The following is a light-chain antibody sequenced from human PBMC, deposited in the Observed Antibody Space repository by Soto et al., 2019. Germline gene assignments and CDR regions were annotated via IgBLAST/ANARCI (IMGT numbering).Light chain of an antibody. Sequence: QSVLTQPPSASGTPGQRVTISCSGSSSNIGNNYLYWYQQLRGTAPKLLIYRNNQRPSGVPDRFSGSKSGTSASLAISGLRSDDEADYYCATWDDSLSGRVFGGGTQLTVL. CDR3: ATWDDSLSGRV. V-gene: IGLV1-47*01. J-gene: IGLJ3*02. CDR2: RNN. CDR1: SSNIGNNY.